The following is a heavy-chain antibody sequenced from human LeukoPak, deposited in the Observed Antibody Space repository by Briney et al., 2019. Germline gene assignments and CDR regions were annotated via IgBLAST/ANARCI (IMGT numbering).Heavy chain of an antibody. Sequence: SETLSLTRTVSGGSISSYYWSWIRQPPGKGLEWIGYIYYSGSTNYNPSLKSRVTMSVDTSKNQFSLKLSSVTAADTAVYYCATEYYYDSSAKTYYFDYWGQGTLVTVSS. J-gene: IGHJ4*02. CDR3: ATEYYYDSSAKTYYFDY. V-gene: IGHV4-59*12. CDR1: GGSISSYY. CDR2: IYYSGST. D-gene: IGHD3-22*01.